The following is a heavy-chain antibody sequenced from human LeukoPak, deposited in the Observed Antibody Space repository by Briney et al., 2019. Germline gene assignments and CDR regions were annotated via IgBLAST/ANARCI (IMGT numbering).Heavy chain of an antibody. J-gene: IGHJ4*02. CDR3: ARHFYDFWSGYPTAAPYYFDY. Sequence: TSAETLSLTCSVSCGSISSGGYYWSWIRPPPGKGLEWCGYIYYSGSTYYNPSLKSRVTISVDTSKNQFTLKLSSVTAADTAVYYCARHFYDFWSGYPTAAPYYFDYWGQGTLVTVSS. V-gene: IGHV4-31*03. CDR1: CGSISSGGYY. CDR2: IYYSGST. D-gene: IGHD3-3*01.